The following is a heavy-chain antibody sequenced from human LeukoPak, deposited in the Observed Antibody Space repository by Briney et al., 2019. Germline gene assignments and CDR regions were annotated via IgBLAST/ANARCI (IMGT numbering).Heavy chain of an antibody. J-gene: IGHJ4*02. CDR2: ISGSGGST. Sequence: PGGSLRLSCAASGFTFSSYEMNWVRQAPGKGLEWASAISGSGGSTYYADSVKGRFTISRYNFKNTLYLQMNRLRAEDTAVYYCAKGGGRYDSSGYPYYFDYWGQGTLVTVSS. CDR3: AKGGGRYDSSGYPYYFDY. D-gene: IGHD3-22*01. V-gene: IGHV3-23*01. CDR1: GFTFSSYE.